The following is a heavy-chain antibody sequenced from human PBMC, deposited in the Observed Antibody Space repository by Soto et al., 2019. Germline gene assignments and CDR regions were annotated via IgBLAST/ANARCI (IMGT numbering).Heavy chain of an antibody. CDR3: ARDLLHYDILTGFN. V-gene: IGHV3-66*01. CDR1: GFTVSSNY. Sequence: EVQLVESGGGLVQPGGSLRLSCAASGFTVSSNYMSWVRQAPGKGLEWVSVIYSGGSTYYADSVKGRFTISRDNSKNTLYLQMNSLRAEDTAVYYCARDLLHYDILTGFNWGQGTLVTVSS. CDR2: IYSGGST. D-gene: IGHD3-9*01. J-gene: IGHJ1*01.